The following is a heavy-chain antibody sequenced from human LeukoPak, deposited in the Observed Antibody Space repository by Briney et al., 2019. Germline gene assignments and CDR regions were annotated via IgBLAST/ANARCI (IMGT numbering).Heavy chain of an antibody. J-gene: IGHJ3*02. CDR3: ARQLGIAAAGGAFDI. D-gene: IGHD6-13*01. CDR2: IYPGDSDT. CDR1: GYNFSHDW. V-gene: IGHV5-51*01. Sequence: GGSLKISCTGSGYNFSHDWIGLVRRMPGKGLEWMGIIYPGDSDTIYSPSFQGQVTISADKSISTAYLQWSSLKASDTAMYYCARQLGIAAAGGAFDIWGQGTMVTVSS.